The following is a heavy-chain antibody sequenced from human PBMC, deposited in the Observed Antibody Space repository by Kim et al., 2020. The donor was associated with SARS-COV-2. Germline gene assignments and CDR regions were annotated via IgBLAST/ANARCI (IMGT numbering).Heavy chain of an antibody. Sequence: NPRYSQKFQARVSITRDTSATTAYLELSGLGSEDTAVYYCAREAVAGSFDYWGQGTLVTVSS. D-gene: IGHD6-19*01. CDR2: NP. CDR3: AREAVAGSFDY. V-gene: IGHV1-3*01. J-gene: IGHJ4*02.